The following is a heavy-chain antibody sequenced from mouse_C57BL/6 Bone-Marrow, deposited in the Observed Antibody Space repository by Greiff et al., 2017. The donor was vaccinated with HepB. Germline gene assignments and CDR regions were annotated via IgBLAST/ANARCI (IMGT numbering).Heavy chain of an antibody. CDR3: ARHFHSYWYFDV. CDR1: GFTFSDYY. V-gene: IGHV5-16*01. CDR2: INYDGSST. Sequence: EVMLVESEGGLVQPGSSMKLSCTASGFTFSDYYMAWVRQVPEKGLEWVANINYDGSSTYYLDSLKSRFIISRDNAKNILYLQMSSLKSEDTATYYCARHFHSYWYFDVWGTGTTVTVSS. J-gene: IGHJ1*03.